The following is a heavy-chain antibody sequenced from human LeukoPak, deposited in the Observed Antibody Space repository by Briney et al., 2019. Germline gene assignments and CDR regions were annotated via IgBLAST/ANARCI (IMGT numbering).Heavy chain of an antibody. V-gene: IGHV3-7*04. CDR2: IKYDGIDT. J-gene: IGHJ4*02. CDR1: GFKFSDYW. Sequence: GGSLRLSCAASGFKFSDYWMTWVRQAPGKGLEWVASIKYDGIDTYYVDSLRGRFTISRDDAKNSLYLQMNSPRAEDTAVYLCVRLAFHFDSWGQGILVTVSS. CDR3: VRLAFHFDS.